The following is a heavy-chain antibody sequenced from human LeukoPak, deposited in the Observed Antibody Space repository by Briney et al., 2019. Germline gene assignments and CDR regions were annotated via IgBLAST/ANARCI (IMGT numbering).Heavy chain of an antibody. Sequence: ASVKVSCKASGYTFTGYYMHWVRQAPGQGLEWMGWINPNSGGTNYAQKFQGRVTMTRDTSISTAYMELSRLRSDDTAVYYCAREDSGGSYEGIDYWGQGTLVTVSS. CDR2: INPNSGGT. D-gene: IGHD1-26*01. J-gene: IGHJ4*02. CDR3: AREDSGGSYEGIDY. CDR1: GYTFTGYY. V-gene: IGHV1-2*02.